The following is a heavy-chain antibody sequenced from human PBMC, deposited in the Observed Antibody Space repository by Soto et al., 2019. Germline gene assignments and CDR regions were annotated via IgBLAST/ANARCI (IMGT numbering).Heavy chain of an antibody. CDR3: ANDLHDAAADR. CDR2: IKGDGSRT. V-gene: IGHV3-74*01. D-gene: IGHD6-13*01. Sequence: DVQLVESGGGLFQPGGSLRLSCAASGFTFGDWWMHWVRQAPGKGLVWVSRIKGDGSRTNFADFVKGRFTVSRDNAKNTLYLQVNSLTVEVTAVYYCANDLHDAAADRWGQGTLVIVSS. J-gene: IGHJ5*02. CDR1: GFTFGDWW.